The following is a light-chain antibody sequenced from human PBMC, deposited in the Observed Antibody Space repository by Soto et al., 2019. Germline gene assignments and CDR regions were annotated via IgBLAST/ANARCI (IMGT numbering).Light chain of an antibody. Sequence: EIVLTQSPGTLSLSPGDRATLSCRASQSVSSSYLAWYQQKPGQAPRLLIYGASSRATGIPDRFSGSGSGTDFTLSISRLAPADFAVYYCQQYGSSPWTFGQGTNVEIK. V-gene: IGKV3-20*01. J-gene: IGKJ1*01. CDR2: GAS. CDR3: QQYGSSPWT. CDR1: QSVSSSY.